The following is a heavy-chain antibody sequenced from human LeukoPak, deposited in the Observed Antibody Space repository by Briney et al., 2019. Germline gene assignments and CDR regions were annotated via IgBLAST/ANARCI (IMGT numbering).Heavy chain of an antibody. CDR3: ARAPYYYGSGSYGFFN. V-gene: IGHV4-30-4*01. CDR2: IYYSGST. Sequence: SETLSLTCTVSGGSISSGDYYWSWIRQPPGRGLEWIGYIYYSGSTYYNPSLKSRVTISVDTSKNQFSLKLSSVTAAGTAVYYCARAPYYYGSGSYGFFNWGQGTLVTVSS. D-gene: IGHD3-10*01. J-gene: IGHJ4*02. CDR1: GGSISSGDYY.